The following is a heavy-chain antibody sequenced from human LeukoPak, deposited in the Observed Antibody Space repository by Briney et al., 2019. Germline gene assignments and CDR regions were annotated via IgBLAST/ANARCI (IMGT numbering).Heavy chain of an antibody. CDR1: GFTFSDYG. D-gene: IGHD4-17*01. Sequence: PGRSLRLSCAASGFTFSDYGMHWVRQAPGEGLEGVAVISYDGSNKYSADSVKGRFTISRDNSKNTLYLQMNSLRAEDTAVYYCAKDEDYGDYVLSYWGQGTLVTVSS. V-gene: IGHV3-30*18. J-gene: IGHJ4*02. CDR3: AKDEDYGDYVLSY. CDR2: ISYDGSNK.